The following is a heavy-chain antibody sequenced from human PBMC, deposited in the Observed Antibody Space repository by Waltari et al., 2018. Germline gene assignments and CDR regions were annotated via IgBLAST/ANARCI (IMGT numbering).Heavy chain of an antibody. CDR3: AVGPATTY. D-gene: IGHD4-4*01. CDR2: ISHDGSHK. J-gene: IGHJ4*02. V-gene: IGHV3-30*10. CDR1: TFLGFSFSSYT. Sequence: QVRLVESGGGVVQPGKSLRISCVVSTFLGFSFSSYTMYWVRQAPGKGLEWVAAISHDGSHKFYIESVRGRFTISRDNSQSTLYLQLDRATTDDTAMYFCAVGPATTYWGQGTQVTVSS.